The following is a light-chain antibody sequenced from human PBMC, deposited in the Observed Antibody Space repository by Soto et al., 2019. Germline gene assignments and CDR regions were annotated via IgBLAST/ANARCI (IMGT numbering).Light chain of an antibody. CDR1: SSNIGSTYD. CDR3: QSYDNNLEI. J-gene: IGLJ2*01. Sequence: QSVLTQPPSVSEAPGQRVTISCTGRSSNIGSTYDVQWFQQLPGTAPKLLIYGNTNRPSGVPDRFSGSKSGTSASLAITGLQAEDEADYYCQSYDNNLEIFGGGTKVTVL. V-gene: IGLV1-40*01. CDR2: GNT.